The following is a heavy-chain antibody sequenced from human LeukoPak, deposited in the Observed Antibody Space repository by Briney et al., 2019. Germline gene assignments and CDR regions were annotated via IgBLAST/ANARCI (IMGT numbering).Heavy chain of an antibody. J-gene: IGHJ4*02. CDR1: GFTFSSYA. CDR3: ARDGGNYYGAGHYCDY. CDR2: ISYDGSNK. Sequence: GGSLRLSCAASGFTFSSYAMHWVRQAPGKGLEWVAVISYDGSNKYYADSVKGRFTISRDNSKNTLYLQMNSLRPEDTALYYCARDGGNYYGAGHYCDYWGQGTLVTVSS. D-gene: IGHD3-10*01. V-gene: IGHV3-30*04.